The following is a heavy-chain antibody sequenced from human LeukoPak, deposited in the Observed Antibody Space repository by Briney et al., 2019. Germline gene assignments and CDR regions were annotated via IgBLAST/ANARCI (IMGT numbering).Heavy chain of an antibody. D-gene: IGHD6-13*01. CDR2: IYYSGST. CDR3: ARDSFVAAGKVGGHWFDP. J-gene: IGHJ5*01. Sequence: PSETLSLTCTVSGGSISSSSYYWGWIRQPPGKGLEWIGSIYYSGSTYYNPSLKSRVTISVDTSKNQFSLKLSSVTAADTAVYYCARDSFVAAGKVGGHWFDPWGQGTLVTVSS. CDR1: GGSISSSSYY. V-gene: IGHV4-39*07.